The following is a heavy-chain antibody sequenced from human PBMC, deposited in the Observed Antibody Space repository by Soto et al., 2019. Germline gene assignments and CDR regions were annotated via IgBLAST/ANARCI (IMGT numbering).Heavy chain of an antibody. D-gene: IGHD2-15*01. CDR1: GGTFSSYA. CDR2: IIPIFGAA. Sequence: ASVKVSCKASGGTFSSYAISWVRQAPGQGLEWMGGIIPIFGAANYAQKFQGRVTITADESTSTAYMELSSLRSEDTAVYYCARHPGGRGYYYGMDVWGQGTTVTVSS. J-gene: IGHJ6*02. CDR3: ARHPGGRGYYYGMDV. V-gene: IGHV1-69*13.